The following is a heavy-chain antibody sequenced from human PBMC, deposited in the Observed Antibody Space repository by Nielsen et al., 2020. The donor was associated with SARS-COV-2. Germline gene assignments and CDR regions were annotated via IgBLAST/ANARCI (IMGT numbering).Heavy chain of an antibody. CDR1: GYTFTSYD. D-gene: IGHD5-18*01. J-gene: IGHJ6*02. CDR2: INPNSGGT. CDR3: ARGLLYTAMVTSYGMDV. Sequence: ASVKVSCKASGYTFTSYDINWVRQAPGQGLEWMGWINPNSGGTNYAQKFQGRVTMTRDTSISTAYMELSRLRSEDTAVYYCARGLLYTAMVTSYGMDVWGQGTTVTVSS. V-gene: IGHV1-2*02.